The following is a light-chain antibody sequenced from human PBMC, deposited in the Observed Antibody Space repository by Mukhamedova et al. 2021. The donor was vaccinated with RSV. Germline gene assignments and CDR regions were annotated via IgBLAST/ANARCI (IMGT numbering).Light chain of an antibody. V-gene: IGKV3-15*01. J-gene: IGKJ5*01. CDR2: SAS. CDR3: QQYNDWPPAIT. Sequence: HGQAPRLLMHSASTRATGTPARFSASGSGTEFTLTISSLQPEDCALYYCQQYNDWPPAITFGQGTRLEIK.